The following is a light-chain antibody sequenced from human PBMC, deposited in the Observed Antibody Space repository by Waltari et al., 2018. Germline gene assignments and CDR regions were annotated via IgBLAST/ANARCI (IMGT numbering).Light chain of an antibody. Sequence: IVMTQSPATLSVSPGESATLSCRASQNIGSELAWYQQTPGRAPRLLIYDSSTRASGVPVRVSGGVSGSQFTLTISNLQSEDFAVYFCQQYNVWPRAFGQGTKVEIK. V-gene: IGKV3-15*01. CDR3: QQYNVWPRA. CDR1: QNIGSE. J-gene: IGKJ1*01. CDR2: DSS.